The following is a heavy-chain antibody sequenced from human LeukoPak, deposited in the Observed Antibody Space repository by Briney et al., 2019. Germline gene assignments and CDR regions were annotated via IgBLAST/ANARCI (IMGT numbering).Heavy chain of an antibody. CDR3: ARGPYDFWSGYYSINWFDP. CDR2: IYHSGST. V-gene: IGHV4-30-2*01. D-gene: IGHD3-3*01. Sequence: PSETLSLTCAVSGGSISSGGYSWSWIRQPPGKGLEWIGYIYHSGSTYYNPSLKSRVTISVDRSKNQFSLKLSSVTAADTAAYYCARGPYDFWSGYYSINWFDPWGQGTLVTVSS. CDR1: GGSISSGGYS. J-gene: IGHJ5*02.